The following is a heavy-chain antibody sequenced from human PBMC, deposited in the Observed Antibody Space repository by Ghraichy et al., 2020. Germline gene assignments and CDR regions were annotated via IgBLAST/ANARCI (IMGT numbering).Heavy chain of an antibody. Sequence: GGSLRLSCAASGFTFDDYAMHWVRQAPGKGLEWVSLISGDGGSTYYADSVKGRFTISRDNSKNSLYLQMNSLRTEDTALYYCAKDAQGYSGYDGNYGMDVWGQGTTVTVSS. V-gene: IGHV3-43*02. CDR3: AKDAQGYSGYDGNYGMDV. D-gene: IGHD5-12*01. J-gene: IGHJ6*02. CDR1: GFTFDDYA. CDR2: ISGDGGST.